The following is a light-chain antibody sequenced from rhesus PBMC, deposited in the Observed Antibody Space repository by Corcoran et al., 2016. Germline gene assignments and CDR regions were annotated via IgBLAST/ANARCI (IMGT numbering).Light chain of an antibody. CDR1: QGISSW. CDR2: KAS. Sequence: DIQMTQSPSSLSASVGDKVTITCRASQGISSWLAWYQQKPGKAPKLLIYKASSLQSGVPSRFSGSGSGTYFTLTLSSLQPEDFATYYCLQYSSSPFTFGPGTKLDIK. CDR3: LQYSSSPFT. J-gene: IGKJ3*01. V-gene: IGKV1-22*01.